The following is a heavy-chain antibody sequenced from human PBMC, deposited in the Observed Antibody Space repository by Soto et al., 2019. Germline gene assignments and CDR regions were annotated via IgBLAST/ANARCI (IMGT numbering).Heavy chain of an antibody. V-gene: IGHV3-23*01. CDR3: AKDVEPTVVRAYDC. J-gene: IGHJ4*02. D-gene: IGHD4-17*01. Sequence: EVQLLESGGDLVQPGGSLRLSCAASGFTFSSYAMTWVRQAPGKGLEWVSVISDNGYTTYYSDSVKGRFTISRDNSRNTLYLQMNSLRAEDTALYYCAKDVEPTVVRAYDCWGQGTLVTVSS. CDR1: GFTFSSYA. CDR2: ISDNGYTT.